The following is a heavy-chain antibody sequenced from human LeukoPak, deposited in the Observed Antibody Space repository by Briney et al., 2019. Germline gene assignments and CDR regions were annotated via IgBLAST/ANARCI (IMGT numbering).Heavy chain of an antibody. V-gene: IGHV3-30*18. Sequence: GGSLRLSCAASGFTFSSYGMHWVRQAPGKGLEWVAVISYDGSNEYYADSVKGRFTITRDNAKNTLYLQMNSLRAEDTAVYYCAKDLGYDSSGYFDYWSQGTLVTVSS. D-gene: IGHD3-22*01. CDR2: ISYDGSNE. J-gene: IGHJ4*02. CDR1: GFTFSSYG. CDR3: AKDLGYDSSGYFDY.